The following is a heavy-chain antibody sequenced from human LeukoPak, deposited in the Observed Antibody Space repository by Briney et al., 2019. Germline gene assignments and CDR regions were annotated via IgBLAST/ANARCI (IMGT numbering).Heavy chain of an antibody. CDR1: GFTFINYA. V-gene: IGHV3-23*01. CDR3: AKDSWSFHDAFDI. Sequence: PGGSLRLSCSASGFTFINYAMSWVRQAPGEGLEWVSGISGPGGSTYYADSVKGRFTISRDNSKNTLYLQMNSLRAEDTALYYCAKDSWSFHDAFDIWGQGTMVTVSS. CDR2: ISGPGGST. D-gene: IGHD2-21*01. J-gene: IGHJ3*02.